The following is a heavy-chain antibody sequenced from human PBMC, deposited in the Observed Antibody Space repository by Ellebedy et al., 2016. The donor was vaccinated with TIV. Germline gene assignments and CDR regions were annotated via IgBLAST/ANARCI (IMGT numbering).Heavy chain of an antibody. Sequence: GESLKISCAASGFTFSAYNINWVRHAPGKGLEWVALSSCGDDNNHYADSVMGRLAISRDNSKNTVYLQMNSLRAEDTAVYYCARDRDGTYSIDYWGQGTLVTGSS. CDR2: SSCGDDNN. V-gene: IGHV3-30*09. D-gene: IGHD1-26*01. CDR1: GFTFSAYN. J-gene: IGHJ4*02. CDR3: ARDRDGTYSIDY.